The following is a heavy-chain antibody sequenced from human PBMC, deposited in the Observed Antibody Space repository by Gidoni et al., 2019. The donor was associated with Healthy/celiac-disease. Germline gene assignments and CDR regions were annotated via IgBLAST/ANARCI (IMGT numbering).Heavy chain of an antibody. Sequence: EVQLVESGGGLVQPGGSLSLSCAASGFTFSSYEMNCVRQAPGKGLEWVSYISSSGSTIYYADSVKGRFTISRDNAKNSLYRQMNSLRAEDTAVYYCARERVNGFYYGMDVWGQGTTVTVSS. CDR3: ARERVNGFYYGMDV. V-gene: IGHV3-48*03. J-gene: IGHJ6*02. CDR2: ISSSGSTI. D-gene: IGHD4-17*01. CDR1: GFTFSSYE.